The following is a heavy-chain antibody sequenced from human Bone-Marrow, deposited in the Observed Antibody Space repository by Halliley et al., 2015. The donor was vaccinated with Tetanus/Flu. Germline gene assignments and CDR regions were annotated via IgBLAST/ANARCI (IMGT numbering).Heavy chain of an antibody. D-gene: IGHD3-10*01. CDR1: EYSLSNYW. CDR2: IDPSDSYI. J-gene: IGHJ4*02. V-gene: IGHV5-10-1*01. CDR3: ARPEIGVAPFDF. Sequence: QLVQSGAEVKRPGESLRISCKGSEYSLSNYWITWVRQMPGKGLQWMGRIDPSDSYIKYSPSFRGHVTISADTSISTAYLHWSSLKAPDTAMFSVARPEIGVAPFDFWGPGPLGSVPS.